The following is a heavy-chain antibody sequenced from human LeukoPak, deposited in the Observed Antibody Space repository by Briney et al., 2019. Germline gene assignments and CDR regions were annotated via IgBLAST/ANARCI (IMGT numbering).Heavy chain of an antibody. CDR3: ARVGATMVRGVAINWFDP. D-gene: IGHD3-10*01. Sequence: SETLSLTCTVSGGSTSSYYWTWIRQPPGKGLEWIGYIYYSGSTSYNPSLKSRVTISLDTSKNQFSLKLSSVTAADTAVYFCARVGATMVRGVAINWFDPWGQGTPVTVSS. CDR2: IYYSGST. V-gene: IGHV4-59*01. CDR1: GGSTSSYY. J-gene: IGHJ5*02.